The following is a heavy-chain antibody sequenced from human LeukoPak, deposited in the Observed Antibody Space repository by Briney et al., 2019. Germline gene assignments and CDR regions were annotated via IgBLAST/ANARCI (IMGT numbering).Heavy chain of an antibody. CDR3: ARKGHDAFDI. J-gene: IGHJ3*02. V-gene: IGHV4-39*01. Sequence: PSETLSLTCTVSGGSIGSSSQYWGWIRQTPGKGLEWIGSVYFSGSTYYNPSLKSRVTISVDTSRNQFSLKLSSLTAADTAVYYCARKGHDAFDIWGQGTVITVSS. CDR2: VYFSGST. CDR1: GGSIGSSSQY.